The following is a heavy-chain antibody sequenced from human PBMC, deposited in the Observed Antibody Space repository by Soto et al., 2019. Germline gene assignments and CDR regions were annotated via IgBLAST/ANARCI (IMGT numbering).Heavy chain of an antibody. D-gene: IGHD5-12*01. CDR3: ARGHGVATTMGWFDP. Sequence: QVQLVESGGGVVQPGRSLRLSCAASGFTFSSYGIHWVRQAPGKGLEWVAVIYYDGSNKYYADSVTGRFTISRDNSKNTLYLPMTSLRADDTAVYYCARGHGVATTMGWFDPWGQGTLVTVSS. J-gene: IGHJ5*02. V-gene: IGHV3-33*01. CDR1: GFTFSSYG. CDR2: IYYDGSNK.